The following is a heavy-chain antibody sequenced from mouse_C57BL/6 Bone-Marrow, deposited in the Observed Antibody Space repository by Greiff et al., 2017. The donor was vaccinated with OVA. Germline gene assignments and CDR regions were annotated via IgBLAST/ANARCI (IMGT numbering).Heavy chain of an antibody. Sequence: QVQLQQPGAELVKPGASVKLSCKASGYTFTSYWMQWVKQRPGQGLEWIGEIDPSDSYTNYNQKFKGKATLTVDTSSSTAYMQLSSLTSEDSAVHYCARIPAYYYGSSYWYFDVWGTGTTVTVSS. V-gene: IGHV1-50*01. CDR1: GYTFTSYW. J-gene: IGHJ1*03. D-gene: IGHD1-1*01. CDR3: ARIPAYYYGSSYWYFDV. CDR2: IDPSDSYT.